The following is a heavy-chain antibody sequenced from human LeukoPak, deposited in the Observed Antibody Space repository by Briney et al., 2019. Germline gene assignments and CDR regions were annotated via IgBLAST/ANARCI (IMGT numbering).Heavy chain of an antibody. CDR2: TSYSGSGDT. D-gene: IGHD3-22*01. J-gene: IGHJ4*02. V-gene: IGHV4-59*01. CDR1: GGSIRIYY. CDR3: ARSYDSSGYYYGFES. Sequence: SETLSLTCTVSGGSIRIYYWSWIRQAPGKGLEWIGYTSYSGSGDTNYNPSLQSRVTFSIDTSRNQFSLNLNSVTAADTAVYYCARSYDSSGYYYGFESWGQGTLVTVSS.